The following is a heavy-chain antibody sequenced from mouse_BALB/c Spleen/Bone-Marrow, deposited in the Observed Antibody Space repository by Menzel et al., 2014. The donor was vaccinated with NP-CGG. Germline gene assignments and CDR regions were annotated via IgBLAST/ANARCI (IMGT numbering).Heavy chain of an antibody. V-gene: IGHV2-6-7*01. CDR2: LWGDGST. D-gene: IGHD2-4*01. J-gene: IGHJ3*01. CDR1: GFSLTGYG. CDR3: GSSDVITARFSY. Sequence: VQLQQFGPGLAAPPQSLPTTSTASGFSLTGYGANRVRHPPGTGLEWPGMLWGDGSTAYNSALKSRLCISKDNSKSQVFLKMNSLQTDGRARYYGGSSDVITARFSYCGEGSLV.